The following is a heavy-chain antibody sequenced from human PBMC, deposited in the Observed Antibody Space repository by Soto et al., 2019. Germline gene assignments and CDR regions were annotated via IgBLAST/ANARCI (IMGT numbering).Heavy chain of an antibody. D-gene: IGHD4-4*01. CDR1: GFTFSSYA. V-gene: IGHV3-23*01. CDR2: ISGSGGST. J-gene: IGHJ6*02. Sequence: PGGSLRLSCAASGFTFSSYAMSWVRQAPGKGLEWVSAISGSGGSTYYADSVKGRFTISRDNSKNTLYLQMNSLRAEDTAVYYCAKVIGWDYSYYYYGMDVWGRGTLVTVSS. CDR3: AKVIGWDYSYYYYGMDV.